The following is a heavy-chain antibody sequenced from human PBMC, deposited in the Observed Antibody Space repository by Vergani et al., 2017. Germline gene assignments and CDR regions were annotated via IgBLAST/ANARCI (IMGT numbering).Heavy chain of an antibody. CDR3: TRTGPSKTSDY. D-gene: IGHD1-1*01. V-gene: IGHV3-15*01. CDR2: IKSKTDGGTT. J-gene: IGHJ4*02. CDR1: GFTFSNAW. Sequence: EVQLVESGGGLVQPGRSLRLSCAASGFTFSNAWMSWVRQAPGKGLEWVGRIKSKTDGGTTDYAAPVKGRFTISRDDSKNTLYLQMISLKTEDTAVYYCTRTGPSKTSDYWGEGSLVTVS.